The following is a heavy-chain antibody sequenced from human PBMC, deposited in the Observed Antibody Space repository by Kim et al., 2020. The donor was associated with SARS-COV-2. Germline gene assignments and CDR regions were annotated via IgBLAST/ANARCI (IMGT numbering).Heavy chain of an antibody. D-gene: IGHD3-10*01. J-gene: IGHJ6*02. CDR2: INAGTGNT. Sequence: ASVKVSCKASGYTFTNYAMHWVRQAPGQRLEWMLWINAGTGNTKYSQKFQGRVTITRDTSANTAYMELSSLKSEDTAVYYCARDYSGPYYYGMDVWGQGTTVTVSS. CDR3: ARDYSGPYYYGMDV. V-gene: IGHV1-3*01. CDR1: GYTFTNYA.